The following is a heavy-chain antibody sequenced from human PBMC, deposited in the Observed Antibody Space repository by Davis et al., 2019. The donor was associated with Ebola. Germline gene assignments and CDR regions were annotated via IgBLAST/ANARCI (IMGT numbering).Heavy chain of an antibody. CDR2: ISSSSNYI. J-gene: IGHJ6*02. CDR1: GFTFSSYS. Sequence: GESLKISCAASGFTFSSYSMNWVRQAPGKGLEWVSSISSSSNYIYYADSVKGRFTISRDNAKNSLYLQMNSLRAEDTAVYYCARAIAYYYYGMDVWGQGTTVTVSS. V-gene: IGHV3-21*01. CDR3: ARAIAYYYYGMDV.